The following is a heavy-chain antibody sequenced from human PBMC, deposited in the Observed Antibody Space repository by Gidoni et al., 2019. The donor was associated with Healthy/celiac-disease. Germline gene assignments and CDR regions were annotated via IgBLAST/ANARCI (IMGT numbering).Heavy chain of an antibody. CDR3: AREHDYDSSGYYHQFEY. V-gene: IGHV3-30*01. J-gene: IGHJ4*02. D-gene: IGHD3-22*01. Sequence: VKGRFTISRDNSKNTLYLQMNSLRAEDTAVYYCAREHDYDSSGYYHQFEYWGQGTLVTVSS.